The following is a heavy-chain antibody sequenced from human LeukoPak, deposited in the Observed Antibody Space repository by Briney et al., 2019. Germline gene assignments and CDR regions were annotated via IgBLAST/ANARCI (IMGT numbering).Heavy chain of an antibody. D-gene: IGHD5-12*01. V-gene: IGHV4-39*07. J-gene: IGHJ4*02. CDR3: ARDLGSGYDPFDY. Sequence: SETLSLTCTVSGGSISSSSYYWGWIRQPPGKGLEWIGSIYHSGSTYYNPSLKSRVTISVDTSKNQFSLRLSSVTAADTAVYYCARDLGSGYDPFDYWGQGTLVTVSS. CDR1: GGSISSSSYY. CDR2: IYHSGST.